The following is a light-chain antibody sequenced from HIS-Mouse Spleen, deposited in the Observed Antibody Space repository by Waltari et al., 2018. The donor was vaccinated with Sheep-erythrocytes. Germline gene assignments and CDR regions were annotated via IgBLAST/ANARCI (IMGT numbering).Light chain of an antibody. CDR2: AAS. J-gene: IGKJ2*01. CDR1: QGIRND. V-gene: IGKV1-6*01. CDR3: LQDYNYPYT. Sequence: AIQMTQSPSSLSASVGDRVTITCRARQGIRNDLGWYQQKPGKAPKLLIYAASSLQSGVPSRFSGSGSCTDFTLTISSLQPEDFATYYCLQDYNYPYTFGQGTKLEIK.